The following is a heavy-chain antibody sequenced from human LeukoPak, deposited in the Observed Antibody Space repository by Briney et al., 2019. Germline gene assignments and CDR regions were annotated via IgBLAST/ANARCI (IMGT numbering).Heavy chain of an antibody. CDR1: GGSISSYY. CDR2: VFSSGST. CDR3: TRRRRHGYNFDL. J-gene: IGHJ4*02. V-gene: IGHV4-59*01. D-gene: IGHD5-24*01. Sequence: PSETLSLTCTVSGGSISSYYWSWIRQPPGKGLEWIGYVFSSGSTTYNPSLKSRVTISVDTSKNQFSLELSSVTAADTAMYYCTRRRRHGYNFDLWGQGTLVTVSS.